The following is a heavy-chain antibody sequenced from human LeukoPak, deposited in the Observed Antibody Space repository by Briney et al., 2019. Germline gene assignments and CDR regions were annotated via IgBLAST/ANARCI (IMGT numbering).Heavy chain of an antibody. CDR2: IYYSGST. Sequence: PSETLSLTCTVSGGSISSYYWSWIRQHPGKGLEWIGYIYYSGSTYYNPSLKSRVTISVDTSKNRFSLKLSSVTAVDTAVYYCARVLRYFDWLQTHWFDPWGQGTLVTVSS. V-gene: IGHV4-59*06. CDR1: GGSISSYY. CDR3: ARVLRYFDWLQTHWFDP. J-gene: IGHJ5*02. D-gene: IGHD3-9*01.